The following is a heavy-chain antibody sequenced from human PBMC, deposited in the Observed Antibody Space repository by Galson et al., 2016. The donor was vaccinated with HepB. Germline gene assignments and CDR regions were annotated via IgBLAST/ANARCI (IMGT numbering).Heavy chain of an antibody. CDR3: ARDARSVWCDYYYYMHV. CDR2: ISSSSTR. D-gene: IGHD4/OR15-4a*01. J-gene: IGHJ6*03. CDR1: GFTFSDYY. Sequence: SLRLSCAASGFTFSDYYMNWVRQAPGKGLEWVSSISSSSTRYYADSVKSRFTISRDNAKNSLYLQMNSLRAEDTAVYYCARDARSVWCDYYYYMHVWGNGTAVT. V-gene: IGHV3-69-1*01.